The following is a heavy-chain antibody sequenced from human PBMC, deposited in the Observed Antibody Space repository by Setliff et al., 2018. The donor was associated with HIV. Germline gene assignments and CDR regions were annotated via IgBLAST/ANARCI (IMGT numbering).Heavy chain of an antibody. D-gene: IGHD3-10*01. CDR2: IFRSGTT. CDR1: GGSFGDYH. CDR3: ARDRHYSGLGSYGP. V-gene: IGHV4-4*07. J-gene: IGHJ5*02. Sequence: PSETLSLTCTLSGGSFGDYHWSWIRQPAGRGLEWIGRIFRSGTTDYTFSLKSRVTISIDTSRNQFSLRLTSVTAEDTAVYYCARDRHYSGLGSYGPWGPGTLVTVSS.